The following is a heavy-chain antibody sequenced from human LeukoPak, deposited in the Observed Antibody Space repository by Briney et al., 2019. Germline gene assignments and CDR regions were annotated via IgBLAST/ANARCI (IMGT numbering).Heavy chain of an antibody. D-gene: IGHD3-10*01. CDR1: RDSVSSDSAA. J-gene: IGHJ4*02. V-gene: IGHV6-1*01. CDR3: ARDGSLWFGESSYYFDF. Sequence: SQTLSLTCAISRDSVSSDSAAWSWIRQSPSRGLEWLGRTYSRSNWSNDYALSVKSRITISPDTSKNQFSLHLKSVTPEDTAVYYCARDGSLWFGESSYYFDFWGQGILVTVSS. CDR2: TYSRSNWSN.